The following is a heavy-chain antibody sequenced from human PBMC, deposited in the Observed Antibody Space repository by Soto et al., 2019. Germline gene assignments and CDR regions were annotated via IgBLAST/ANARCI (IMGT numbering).Heavy chain of an antibody. D-gene: IGHD4-4*01. J-gene: IGHJ4*02. V-gene: IGHV1-69*01. CDR2: IIPIFGTT. CDR1: GGTLSSYA. CDR3: ARDSDHSYDY. Sequence: QVQLVQSGAEVKKPGSSVKVSCRASGGTLSSYAITWVRQAPGQGLEWMGGIIPIFGTTNYAQKFQGRITITADESTSTAYMDLSSLRSEDTSVYYCARDSDHSYDYWGQGTLVTVSS.